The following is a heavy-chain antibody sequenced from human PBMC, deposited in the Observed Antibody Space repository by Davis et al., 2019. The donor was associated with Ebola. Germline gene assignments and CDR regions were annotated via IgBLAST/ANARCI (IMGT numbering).Heavy chain of an antibody. CDR1: GLTFTSYG. J-gene: IGHJ4*02. CDR2: INSGGENI. CDR3: ATDADFYEDFDY. D-gene: IGHD3-16*01. V-gene: IGHV3-48*02. Sequence: GESLKISCAVSGLTFTSYGFTWVRQASGKGLEWVSHINSGGENILYADSVKGRFTISRDNVKDSLYLQMDSLRDEDTAVYYCATDADFYEDFDYWGPGTLVTVSS.